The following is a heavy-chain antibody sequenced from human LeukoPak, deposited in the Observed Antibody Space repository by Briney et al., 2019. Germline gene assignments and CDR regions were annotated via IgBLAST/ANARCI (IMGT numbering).Heavy chain of an antibody. CDR3: ARGRGFCSGSPYFDY. Sequence: SETLSLTCAVYGGSFSGYYWSWIRQPPGKGLEWIGEINHSGSTNYNLYLKSRVTISVDNSKNQFSLKLSAVTAADTAVYDCARGRGFCSGSPYFDYWGQGTLVTVSS. CDR2: INHSGST. J-gene: IGHJ4*02. CDR1: GGSFSGYY. V-gene: IGHV4-34*01. D-gene: IGHD3-3*01.